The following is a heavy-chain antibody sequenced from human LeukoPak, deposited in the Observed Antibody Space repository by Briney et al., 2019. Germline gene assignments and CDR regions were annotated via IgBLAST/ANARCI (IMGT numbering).Heavy chain of an antibody. CDR1: GFTFSSGS. J-gene: IGHJ4*01. Sequence: PGGSLRLFCSASGFTFSSGSMIWVRQAPGKGLEWVSSISSSSSYIYYADSVKGRFTISRDNAKNSLYLQMNSLRAEDTAVYYCASRLPWIHPFDSGGQGTLVTVSS. V-gene: IGHV3-21*01. D-gene: IGHD5-18*01. CDR2: ISSSSSYI. CDR3: ASRLPWIHPFDS.